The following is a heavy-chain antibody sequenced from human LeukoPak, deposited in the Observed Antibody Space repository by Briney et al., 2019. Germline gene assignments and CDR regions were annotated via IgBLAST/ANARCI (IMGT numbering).Heavy chain of an antibody. CDR2: IDPYTGNT. J-gene: IGHJ4*02. D-gene: IGHD5-12*01. CDR1: GYTFVGYY. Sequence: GASVKVSCKASGYTFVGYYLHGVRPAPGQGLGWMAWIDPYTGNTHYAQKFQGRITVTRDTSVSTTYMELTWLTSDDTARYYCAREYSASEHWGQGTLVTVSS. CDR3: AREYSASEH. V-gene: IGHV1-2*02.